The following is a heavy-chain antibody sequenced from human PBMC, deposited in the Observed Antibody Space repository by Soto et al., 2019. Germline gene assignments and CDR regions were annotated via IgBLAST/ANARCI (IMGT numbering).Heavy chain of an antibody. Sequence: GGSLRLSCGASGFPFNTHGMAWVRQAPGKGLEWVSGISGGGDRTQYADGVKGRFTISRDNSKNTVDLQMTSLRAEDTATYYCAKTANYDYVWGDYRYFFDHWGQGTVVPVYS. CDR2: ISGGGDRT. V-gene: IGHV3-23*01. J-gene: IGHJ4*02. CDR3: AKTANYDYVWGDYRYFFDH. D-gene: IGHD3-16*02. CDR1: GFPFNTHG.